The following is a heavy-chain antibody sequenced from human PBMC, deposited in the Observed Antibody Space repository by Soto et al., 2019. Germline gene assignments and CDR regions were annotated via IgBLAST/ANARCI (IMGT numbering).Heavy chain of an antibody. J-gene: IGHJ6*03. Sequence: EVQLVESGGGLVKPGGSLRLSCAASGVTFSSFSFNWVRQAPGKGLEWVSFILSSGGSIYYADSGKGRFIISRDNAKNSQYLQMNSLKDEDTAVYYCVRDSGEQLVRGGFYYYMDVWGKGTTVTVSS. CDR3: VRDSGEQLVRGGFYYYMDV. CDR2: ILSSGGSI. V-gene: IGHV3-21*01. CDR1: GVTFSSFS. D-gene: IGHD6-6*01.